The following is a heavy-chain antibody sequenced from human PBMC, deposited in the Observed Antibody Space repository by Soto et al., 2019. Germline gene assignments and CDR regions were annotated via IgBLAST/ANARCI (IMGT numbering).Heavy chain of an antibody. CDR1: GGSITSSY. CDR2: IYDTGISGYTPST. V-gene: IGHV4-59*01. CDR3: GRGEDASFYFDWDV. J-gene: IGHJ6*02. Sequence: SETRSLTCTVSGGSITSSYWSWIRRPPGKGLEWIAYIYDTGISGYTPSTSYNPSLKSRVTMSVDTSKSQFSLKLTSVTAADTAFFYGGRGEDASFYFDWDVWAQGIPVT. D-gene: IGHD2-21*01.